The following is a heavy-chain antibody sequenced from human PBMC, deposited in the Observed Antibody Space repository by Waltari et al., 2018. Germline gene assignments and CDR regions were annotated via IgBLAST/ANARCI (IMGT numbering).Heavy chain of an antibody. Sequence: QVQLQESGPGLVTPSQPLSLTCTVSGGSISSGSYYWSWIRQPAGKGLEWIGRIYTSGSTNYNPSLKSRVTISVDTSKNQFSLKLSSVTAADTAVYYCARQQLVTSRHIDIWGQGTMVTVSS. CDR1: GGSISSGSYY. V-gene: IGHV4-61*02. J-gene: IGHJ3*02. CDR2: IYTSGST. D-gene: IGHD6-13*01. CDR3: ARQQLVTSRHIDI.